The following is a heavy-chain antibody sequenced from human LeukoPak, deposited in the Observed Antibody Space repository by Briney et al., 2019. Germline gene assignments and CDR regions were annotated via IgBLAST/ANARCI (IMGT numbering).Heavy chain of an antibody. CDR3: ARGRYCSGGSCYRPYYYYGMDV. V-gene: IGHV4-61*05. Sequence: SETLSLTCTVSGGSIGSSTYYWGWIRQPPGKGLEWIGHIYYSGSTNYNPSLKSRVTISVDTSKKQFSLKLSSVTAADTAVYYCARGRYCSGGSCYRPYYYYGMDVWGQGTTVTVSS. D-gene: IGHD2-15*01. J-gene: IGHJ6*02. CDR2: IYYSGST. CDR1: GGSIGSSTYY.